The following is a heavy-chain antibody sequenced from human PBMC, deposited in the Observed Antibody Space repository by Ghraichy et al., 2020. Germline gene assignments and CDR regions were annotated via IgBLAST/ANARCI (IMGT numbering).Heavy chain of an antibody. Sequence: GSLRLSCAASGFTFGNYNMDWVRQAPGKGLEWVSSISGSGSFIYYADSVKGRFTISRDNARSSLYLQMNSLRAGDTAVYYCARVQDIVVIPTVNGMDVWGQGTTVTVSS. CDR1: GFTFGNYN. J-gene: IGHJ6*02. V-gene: IGHV3-21*01. CDR3: ARVQDIVVIPTVNGMDV. D-gene: IGHD2-2*01. CDR2: ISGSGSFI.